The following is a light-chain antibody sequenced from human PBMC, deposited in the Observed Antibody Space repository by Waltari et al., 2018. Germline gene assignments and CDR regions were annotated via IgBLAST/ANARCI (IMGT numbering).Light chain of an antibody. CDR1: SSDVGGYNY. CDR2: DVS. Sequence: QSALTQPRSVSGSPGQSVTISCTGTSSDVGGYNYVSWYQQHPGKAPKLMIYDVSERPSGVPDRFSGSKSGNTASLTISGLQAEDEADHYCCSYAGGYTYVFGIGTKVTVL. V-gene: IGLV2-11*01. J-gene: IGLJ1*01. CDR3: CSYAGGYTYV.